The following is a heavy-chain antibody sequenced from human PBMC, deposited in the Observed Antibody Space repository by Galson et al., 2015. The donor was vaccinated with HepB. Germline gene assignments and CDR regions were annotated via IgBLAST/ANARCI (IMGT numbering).Heavy chain of an antibody. D-gene: IGHD2-15*01. CDR3: ARDPAHRIGDYYYYMDV. J-gene: IGHJ6*03. CDR1: GYTFTGYY. CDR2: INPNSGGT. Sequence: SVKVSCKASGYTFTGYYMHWVRQAPGQGLEWMGRINPNSGGTNYAQKFQGRVTMTRDTSISTAYMELSRLRSDDTAVYYCARDPAHRIGDYYYYMDVWGKGTTVTVSS. V-gene: IGHV1-2*06.